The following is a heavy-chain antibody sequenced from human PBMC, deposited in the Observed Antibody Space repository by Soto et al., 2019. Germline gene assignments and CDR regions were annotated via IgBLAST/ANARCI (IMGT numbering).Heavy chain of an antibody. Sequence: VQLVESGGGVVQPGRSLRLSCAASGFTFSDYAMPWVRQAPGKGLGWGAVVSHDGGNTNYEDSVKGRFTISRDSSKNTVSLEMTSLRAEDTAVYYCAKGGRQWLVTSDFNYWGQGALVTVSS. CDR1: GFTFSDYA. D-gene: IGHD6-19*01. CDR2: VSHDGGNT. J-gene: IGHJ4*02. CDR3: AKGGRQWLVTSDFNY. V-gene: IGHV3-30*18.